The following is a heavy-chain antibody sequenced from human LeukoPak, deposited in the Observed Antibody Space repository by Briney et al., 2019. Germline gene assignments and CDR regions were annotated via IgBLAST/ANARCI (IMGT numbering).Heavy chain of an antibody. D-gene: IGHD5-18*01. CDR2: VYPSRST. CDR3: AKAMGPTYSNLIGAWFDP. CDR1: GGSIRSGSYY. Sequence: SETLSLTCSLSGGSIRSGSYYWSWIRQPAGQGLEWIGRVYPSRSTSYNSSFKSRVSISIDTFKNQYTLNLSSVTAADTAVYYCAKAMGPTYSNLIGAWFDPWGQGLLVTVSS. J-gene: IGHJ5*02. V-gene: IGHV4-61*02.